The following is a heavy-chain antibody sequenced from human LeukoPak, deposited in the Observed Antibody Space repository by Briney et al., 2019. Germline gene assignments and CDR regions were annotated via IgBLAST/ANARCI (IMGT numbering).Heavy chain of an antibody. CDR1: GYTFTSYG. CDR2: ISAYNGNT. Sequence: ASVKVSCKASGYTFTSYGISWVRQAPGQGLEWMGWISAYNGNTNYAQKLQGRVTMTTDTSTSTAYMELRSLRSDDTAVYYCARVDSLTGYSYGPPVYWGQGTLVTVSS. CDR3: ARVDSLTGYSYGPPVY. J-gene: IGHJ4*02. D-gene: IGHD5-18*01. V-gene: IGHV1-18*01.